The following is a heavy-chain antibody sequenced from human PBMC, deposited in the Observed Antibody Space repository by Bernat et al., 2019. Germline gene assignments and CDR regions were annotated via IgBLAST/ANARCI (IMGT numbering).Heavy chain of an antibody. J-gene: IGHJ2*01. CDR2: IGAGGDT. CDR3: AREVGDWESSNWSLDL. CDR1: GFIFSNFG. Sequence: VQLVEFGGGVVQPGRSLRLSCTASGFIFSNFGIHWVRQATGKGLEWVSAIGAGGDTYYPGSVKGRFTISGENAKNSVHLQMNSLTVGDTAVYYCAREVGDWESSNWSLDLWGRGTLVTVSS. D-gene: IGHD1-26*01. V-gene: IGHV3-13*01.